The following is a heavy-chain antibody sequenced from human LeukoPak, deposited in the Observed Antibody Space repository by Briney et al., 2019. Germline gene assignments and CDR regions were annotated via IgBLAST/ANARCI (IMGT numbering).Heavy chain of an antibody. V-gene: IGHV4-59*01. J-gene: IGHJ2*01. CDR3: ARDYDNSGLRHFDL. CDR1: GASISDYY. D-gene: IGHD3-22*01. CDR2: IYYTGTT. Sequence: PSETLSLTCTVSGASISDYYWSWIRQPPGRGLEWIGYIYYTGTTKYNPSLTGRVTISVDTSKSQFSVKLSSVTAADTAVYYCARDYDNSGLRHFDLWGRGTLVTVSS.